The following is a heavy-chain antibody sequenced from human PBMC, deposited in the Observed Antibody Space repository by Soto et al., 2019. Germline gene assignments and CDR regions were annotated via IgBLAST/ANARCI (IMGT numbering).Heavy chain of an antibody. CDR3: AGVLGVGATPRNYYYGMDV. J-gene: IGHJ6*02. V-gene: IGHV4-4*07. Sequence: LSLTCTVSGGSISSYYWNWIRQPAGKGLEWIGRIYTSGSTNYNPSLKSRVTMSVDTSKNQFSLKLSSVTAADTAVYYCAGVLGVGATPRNYYYGMDVWGQGTTVTVSS. CDR1: GGSISSYY. D-gene: IGHD1-26*01. CDR2: IYTSGST.